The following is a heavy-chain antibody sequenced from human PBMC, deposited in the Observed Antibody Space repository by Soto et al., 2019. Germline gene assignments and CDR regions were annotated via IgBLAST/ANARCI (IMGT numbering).Heavy chain of an antibody. J-gene: IGHJ4*02. CDR2: ISYDGTIK. Sequence: ESGGGVVQPGRSLRLSCAASGFTFSTYTMNWVRQAPGKGLEWVAVISYDGTIKYYADSVKGRFTISRDNSKNTLYLQINSLRAEDTALYYCARIRRDRSGYYPFDYWGQGTLVTVSS. V-gene: IGHV3-30-3*01. CDR1: GFTFSTYT. D-gene: IGHD3-22*01. CDR3: ARIRRDRSGYYPFDY.